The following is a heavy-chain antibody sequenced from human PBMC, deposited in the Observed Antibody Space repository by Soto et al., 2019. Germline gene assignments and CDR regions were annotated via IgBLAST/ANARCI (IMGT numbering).Heavy chain of an antibody. CDR1: GYSFTSYW. CDR3: ARHPYSRGWGSYYGMDV. CDR2: IDPSDSYT. D-gene: IGHD6-25*01. V-gene: IGHV5-10-1*01. Sequence: RESLKISCKGSGYSFTSYWISWVRQMPGKGLEWMGRIDPSDSYTNYSPSFQGHVTISADKSISTAYLKWSSLKASDTAMYYCARHPYSRGWGSYYGMDVWGQGTTVTVSS. J-gene: IGHJ6*02.